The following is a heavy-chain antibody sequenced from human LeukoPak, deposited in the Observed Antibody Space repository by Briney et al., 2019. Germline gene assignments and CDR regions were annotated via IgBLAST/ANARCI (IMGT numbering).Heavy chain of an antibody. CDR1: GYTLTELS. CDR3: ARVAGDMEVWYYYYGMDV. V-gene: IGHV1-24*01. Sequence: ASVKVSCKVSGYTLTELSMHWVRQAPGKGLEWMGGFDPEDGETIYAPKFQGRVTMTEDKSTSTAYMELSSLRSEDTAVYYCARVAGDMEVWYYYYGMDVWGQGTTVTVSS. J-gene: IGHJ6*02. D-gene: IGHD2-15*01. CDR2: FDPEDGET.